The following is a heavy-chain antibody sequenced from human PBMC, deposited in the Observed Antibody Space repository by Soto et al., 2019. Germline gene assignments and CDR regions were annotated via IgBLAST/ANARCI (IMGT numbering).Heavy chain of an antibody. D-gene: IGHD3-10*01. CDR3: ARDLVVRGVVIRGYAMDV. CDR2: VRNKANSYTT. V-gene: IGHV3-72*01. CDR1: GFTFSDHY. Sequence: GGSLRLSCAASGFTFSDHYMDWVRQAPGKGLEWVGRVRNKANSYTTEYAASVKGRFSISRDDSQNSVYLQMNSLRAEDTAVYYCARDLVVRGVVIRGYAMDVWGQGTTVTVSS. J-gene: IGHJ6*02.